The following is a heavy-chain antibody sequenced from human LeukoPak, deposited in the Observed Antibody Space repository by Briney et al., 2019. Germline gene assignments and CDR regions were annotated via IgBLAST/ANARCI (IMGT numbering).Heavy chain of an antibody. CDR3: ARVPATALYFDY. J-gene: IGHJ4*02. CDR2: IYHSGST. Sequence: PSQTLSLTGAVSGGSISSGGYSWSWIRQPPGKGLEWIGYIYHSGSTYYNPSLKSRVAISVDRSKNQFSLKLSSVTAADTAVYYCARVPATALYFDYWGQGTLVTVSS. CDR1: GGSISSGGYS. V-gene: IGHV4-30-2*01. D-gene: IGHD2-2*01.